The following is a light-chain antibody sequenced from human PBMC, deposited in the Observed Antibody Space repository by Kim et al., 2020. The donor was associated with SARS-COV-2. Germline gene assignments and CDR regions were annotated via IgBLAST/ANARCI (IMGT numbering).Light chain of an antibody. CDR3: QQYCISPYT. Sequence: EIVLTQSPGTLSLSPGERATLSCRASQSVSSSYLAWYQQKPGQAPRLLIYGASSRATGIPDRFSGSGSGTDFTLTISRLEPEDFAVYYCQQYCISPYTFR. J-gene: IGKJ2*01. V-gene: IGKV3-20*01. CDR2: GAS. CDR1: QSVSSSY.